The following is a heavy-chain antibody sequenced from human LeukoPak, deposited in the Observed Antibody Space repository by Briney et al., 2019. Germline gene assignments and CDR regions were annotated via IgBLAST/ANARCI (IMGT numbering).Heavy chain of an antibody. CDR1: GYTFTGYY. Sequence: ASVKVSCKASGYTFTGYYMHWVRQAPGQGLEWMGWINPNSGGTNYAQKFQGRVTMTRDTSISTAYLQWSSLKASDTAMYYCARFAYCSSTSCLYDAFDIWGQGTMVTVSS. V-gene: IGHV1-2*02. CDR3: ARFAYCSSTSCLYDAFDI. CDR2: INPNSGGT. D-gene: IGHD2-2*01. J-gene: IGHJ3*02.